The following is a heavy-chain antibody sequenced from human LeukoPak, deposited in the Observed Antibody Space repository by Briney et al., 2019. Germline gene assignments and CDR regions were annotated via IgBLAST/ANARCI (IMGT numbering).Heavy chain of an antibody. CDR1: GFTFSSYA. V-gene: IGHV3-23*01. CDR3: AKDTSIGRYCTNGVCSPFDY. CDR2: ISDTGATT. D-gene: IGHD2-8*01. J-gene: IGHJ4*02. Sequence: PGGSLRLSCAVSGFTFSSYAMSWVRQAPGKGLEWVSAISDTGATTYYADSVKGRFTISRDNSRSTLYLQMNSLRAEDTALYYCAKDTSIGRYCTNGVCSPFDYWGQGTLVTVSS.